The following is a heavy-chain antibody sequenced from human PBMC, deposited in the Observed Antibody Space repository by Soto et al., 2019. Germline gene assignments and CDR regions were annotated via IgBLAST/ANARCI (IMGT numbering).Heavy chain of an antibody. V-gene: IGHV4-34*01. Sequence: QVQLQQWGAGLLKPSETLSLTCAVFRGSFSGYFWSWIRQPPGKGLEWIGEINHSGSTNYNPSLKGRVTTSVDTSENQFSLKLTSVTAADTAVYYCARGEWLPRSDYWGQGTLVTVSS. CDR2: INHSGST. CDR3: ARGEWLPRSDY. J-gene: IGHJ4*02. CDR1: RGSFSGYF. D-gene: IGHD3-3*01.